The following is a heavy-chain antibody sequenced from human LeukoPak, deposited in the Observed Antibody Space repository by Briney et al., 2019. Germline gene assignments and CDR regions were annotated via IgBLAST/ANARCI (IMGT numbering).Heavy chain of an antibody. CDR2: VDSVGSST. D-gene: IGHD6-19*01. CDR3: ANGYSSGGGFDY. CDR1: GFTFRSYW. V-gene: IGHV3-74*01. Sequence: SGGSLRLSCAASGFTFRSYWMHWVRQAPGKGLVWVSRVDSVGSSTSYADSVKGRFTISRDNAKNTLYLQMNSLRADDTAVYYCANGYSSGGGFDYWGQGTLVTVSS. J-gene: IGHJ4*02.